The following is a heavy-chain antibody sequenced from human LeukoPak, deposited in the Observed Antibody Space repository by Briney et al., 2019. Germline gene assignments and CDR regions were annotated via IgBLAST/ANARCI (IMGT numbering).Heavy chain of an antibody. CDR3: ARQVGRATGLP. D-gene: IGHD5-12*01. Sequence: GESLKISCKGSGYSFTNYWIGWVRQMPGKGLEWMGIIYPSNSDTTYSPSFQGQVTISADKSISTAYLQWSSLKASDTAMYYCARQVGRATGLPWGQGTLVTVSS. CDR1: GYSFTNYW. CDR2: IYPSNSDT. V-gene: IGHV5-51*01. J-gene: IGHJ5*02.